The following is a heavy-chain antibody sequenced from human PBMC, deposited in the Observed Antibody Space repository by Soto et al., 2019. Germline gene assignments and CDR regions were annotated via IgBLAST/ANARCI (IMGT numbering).Heavy chain of an antibody. D-gene: IGHD2-15*01. V-gene: IGHV3-53*02. Sequence: EVQLVETGGGLIQPGGSLRLSCAASGFTVSSNYMSWVRQAPGKGLEWVSVIYSGGSTYYADSVKGRFTISRDNSKNTLYLQMNSLRAEDTAVYYCATVGYCSGGSCYRAAFDIWGQGTMVTVSS. J-gene: IGHJ3*02. CDR3: ATVGYCSGGSCYRAAFDI. CDR1: GFTVSSNY. CDR2: IYSGGST.